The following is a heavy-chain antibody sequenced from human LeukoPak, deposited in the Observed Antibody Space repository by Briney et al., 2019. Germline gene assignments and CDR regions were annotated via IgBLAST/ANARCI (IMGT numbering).Heavy chain of an antibody. CDR2: ISGSGGST. V-gene: IGHV3-23*01. J-gene: IGHJ4*02. Sequence: GGSLRLSCAASGFTFSSYAMSWVRQAPGKGLEWASAISGSGGSTYYADSVKGRFTISRDNSKNTLYLQMNSLRAEDTAVYYCAKDDSSSWYPTYFDYWGQGTLVTVSS. CDR1: GFTFSSYA. CDR3: AKDDSSSWYPTYFDY. D-gene: IGHD6-13*01.